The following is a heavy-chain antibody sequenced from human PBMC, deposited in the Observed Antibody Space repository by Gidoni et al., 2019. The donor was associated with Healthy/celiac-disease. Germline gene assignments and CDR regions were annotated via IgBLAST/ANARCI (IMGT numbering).Heavy chain of an antibody. CDR2: ISSSSSYT. V-gene: IGHV3-11*06. CDR3: ARAREDYYDSSGYSLDY. D-gene: IGHD3-22*01. J-gene: IGHJ4*02. CDR1: GFTFRDYY. Sequence: QVQLVESGGGLVKPGGSLRLSCAASGFTFRDYYMSWIRQAPGKGLEWVSYISSSSSYTNYADSVKGRFTISRDNAKNSLYLQMNSLRAEDTAVYYCARAREDYYDSSGYSLDYWGQGTLVTVSS.